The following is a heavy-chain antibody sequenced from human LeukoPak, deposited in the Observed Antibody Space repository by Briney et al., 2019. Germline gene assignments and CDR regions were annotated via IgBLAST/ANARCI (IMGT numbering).Heavy chain of an antibody. V-gene: IGHV3-74*01. D-gene: IGHD1-26*01. CDR2: ISSDGSRP. Sequence: GGSLRLSCAASGFTFSSHWMDWVRQAPGKGLVWVSGISSDGSRPRYADSVNGRFTISRDNAKNTLYLQMNSLRAEDTAVYFCVRDGQGSTPLDYWGQGTLVTVSS. CDR3: VRDGQGSTPLDY. CDR1: GFTFSSHW. J-gene: IGHJ4*02.